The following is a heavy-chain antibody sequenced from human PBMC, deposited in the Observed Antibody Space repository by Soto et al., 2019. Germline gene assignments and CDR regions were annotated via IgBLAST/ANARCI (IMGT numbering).Heavy chain of an antibody. J-gene: IGHJ6*04. CDR1: GSTFTSYG. Sequence: XSVKVSCKASGSTFTSYGIGLVRQAPGQGLEWMGWISAYNGNTNYAQKLQGRVTMTTDTSTSTAYMELRSLRSDDTAVYYCARAHRYSSGWYARTGGMVVWGKGTTVTVS. CDR3: ARAHRYSSGWYARTGGMVV. V-gene: IGHV1-18*01. CDR2: ISAYNGNT. D-gene: IGHD6-19*01.